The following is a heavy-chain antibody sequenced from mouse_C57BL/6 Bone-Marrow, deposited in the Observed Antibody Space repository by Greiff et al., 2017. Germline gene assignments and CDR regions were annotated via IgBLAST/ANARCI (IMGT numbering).Heavy chain of an antibody. CDR1: GYTFTSYW. CDR2: IDPSDSYT. CDR3: ARRLQNYFDY. J-gene: IGHJ2*01. V-gene: IGHV1-50*01. D-gene: IGHD1-2*01. Sequence: QVQLQQSGAELVKPGASVKLSCKASGYTFTSYWMQWVKQRPGQGLEWIGEIDPSDSYTNYNQKFKGKATLTVDTSSSTAYMQLSSLTSEDSAVYYCARRLQNYFDYWGQGTTLTVSS.